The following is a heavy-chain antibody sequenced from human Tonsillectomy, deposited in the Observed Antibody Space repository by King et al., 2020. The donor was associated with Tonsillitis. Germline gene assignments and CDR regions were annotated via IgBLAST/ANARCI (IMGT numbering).Heavy chain of an antibody. Sequence: VQLVESGGGLVQPGGSLRLSCAASGFTFSSYWMSWVRQAPGKGLEWVANIKQDGSEKYNVDSVKGRFTISRDNAKNSLYLQMNSLRAEDTAVYYCAREGRWLAQDQDSWGQGTLVTVSS. CDR2: IKQDGSEK. D-gene: IGHD6-19*01. J-gene: IGHJ4*02. CDR3: AREGRWLAQDQDS. V-gene: IGHV3-7*03. CDR1: GFTFSSYW.